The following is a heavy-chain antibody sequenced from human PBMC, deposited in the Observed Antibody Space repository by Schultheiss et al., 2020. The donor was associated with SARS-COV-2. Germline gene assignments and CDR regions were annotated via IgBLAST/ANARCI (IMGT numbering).Heavy chain of an antibody. V-gene: IGHV4-59*08. CDR1: GGSFSGYY. Sequence: SETLSLTCAVYGGSFSGYYWSWIRQPPGKGLEWIGYIYYSGSTNYNPSLKSRVTISVDTSKNQFSLKLSSVTAADTAVYYCARREGIAALNYYGMDVWGQGTTVTVSS. CDR3: ARREGIAALNYYGMDV. CDR2: IYYSGST. J-gene: IGHJ6*02. D-gene: IGHD6-13*01.